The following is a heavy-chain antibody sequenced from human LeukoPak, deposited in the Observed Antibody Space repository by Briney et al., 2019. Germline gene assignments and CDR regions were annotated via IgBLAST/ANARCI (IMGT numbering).Heavy chain of an antibody. CDR1: GFTFSDDW. V-gene: IGHV3-74*01. CDR2: INSDGSST. D-gene: IGHD3-10*01. CDR3: AREGYYCGSGSFDY. J-gene: IGHJ4*02. Sequence: GRSLRLSCAASGFTFSDDWMHWVCHAPGKGLVWVSRINSDGSSTSYADSVKGRFTISRDNAKNSLYLQMNSLRAEDTAVYYCAREGYYCGSGSFDYWGQGTLVTVSS.